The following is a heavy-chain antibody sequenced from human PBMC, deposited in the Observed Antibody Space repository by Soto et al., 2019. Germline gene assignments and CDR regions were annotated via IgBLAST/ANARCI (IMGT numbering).Heavy chain of an antibody. CDR1: GSTFTIYD. CDR2: INPSGGST. Sequence: VKVSCNTSGSTFTIYDMHWVRQSPGQGLEWMGIINPSGGSTSYAQKFQGRVTMTRDTSTSTVYMELSSLRSEDTAVYYCARSEWSPVAGTPRTDFDYWGQGTLVTVSS. J-gene: IGHJ4*02. CDR3: ARSEWSPVAGTPRTDFDY. V-gene: IGHV1-46*01. D-gene: IGHD6-19*01.